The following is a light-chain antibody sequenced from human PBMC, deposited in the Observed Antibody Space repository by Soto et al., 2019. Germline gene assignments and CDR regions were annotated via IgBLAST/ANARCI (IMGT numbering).Light chain of an antibody. Sequence: QSVLTQPASVSGSPGQSITISCTGTNSDVGGYNYVSWYQQHPGKAPELMIYEVSHRPSGVSNRFSGSKSDNTASLTISGLQAEDEADYYCSSYTSNSTLDVFGTGTKVTVL. J-gene: IGLJ1*01. CDR3: SSYTSNSTLDV. CDR1: NSDVGGYNY. V-gene: IGLV2-14*01. CDR2: EVS.